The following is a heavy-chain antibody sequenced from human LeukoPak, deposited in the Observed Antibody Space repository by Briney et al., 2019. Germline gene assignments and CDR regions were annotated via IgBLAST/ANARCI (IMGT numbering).Heavy chain of an antibody. CDR3: ARAGLEYEGDAFDI. CDR2: INPNSGGT. CDR1: GGTFSSYA. D-gene: IGHD2/OR15-2a*01. J-gene: IGHJ3*02. Sequence: ASVKVSCKASGGTFSSYAISWVRQAPGQGLEWMGWINPNSGGTNYAQKFQGRVTMTRDTSISTAYMELSRLRSDDTAVYYCARAGLEYEGDAFDIWGQGTMVTVSS. V-gene: IGHV1-2*02.